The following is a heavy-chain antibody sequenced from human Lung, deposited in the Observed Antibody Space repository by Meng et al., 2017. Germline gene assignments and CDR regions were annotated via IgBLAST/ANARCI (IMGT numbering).Heavy chain of an antibody. CDR1: GGSVSDYY. J-gene: IGHJ4*02. D-gene: IGHD4-11*01. CDR3: ARGPTTMAHDFNY. CDR2: INHSGST. Sequence: QVQLQQGGAGLFKPSETLSLTCAVSGGSVSDYYWSWIRQPPGKGLEWIGEINHSGSTNYNPSLERRATISVDTSQNNLSLKLSSVTAADSAVYYCARGPTTMAHDFNYWGQGTLVTVSS. V-gene: IGHV4-34*01.